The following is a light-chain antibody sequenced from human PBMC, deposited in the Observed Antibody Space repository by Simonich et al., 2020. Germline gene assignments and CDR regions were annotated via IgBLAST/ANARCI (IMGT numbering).Light chain of an antibody. Sequence: QSALTQPASVSGSPGQSITISCTGTSSDVGRYTLVSWYQQNPGKAPKLMIYEGSKRPSVFSNRFSGSKSGNTASLTISRRQAEDEADYYCSSYTSSSTVVFGGGTKLTVL. CDR1: SSDVGRYTL. J-gene: IGLJ2*01. CDR2: EGS. V-gene: IGLV2-14*02. CDR3: SSYTSSSTVV.